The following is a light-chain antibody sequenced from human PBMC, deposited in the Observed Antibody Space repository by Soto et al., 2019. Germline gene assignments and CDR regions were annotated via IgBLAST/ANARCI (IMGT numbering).Light chain of an antibody. V-gene: IGKV1-33*01. Sequence: IQMTQSPSSLSASVGDRVTITCQASEDISNYLNWYQQKPGKAPKILIYDASKLETAVPSRFSGSGSETDFTFTTISLQPEDIATYHCQQYDNLLDTFGQGTRLEIK. CDR2: DAS. CDR1: EDISNY. J-gene: IGKJ5*01. CDR3: QQYDNLLDT.